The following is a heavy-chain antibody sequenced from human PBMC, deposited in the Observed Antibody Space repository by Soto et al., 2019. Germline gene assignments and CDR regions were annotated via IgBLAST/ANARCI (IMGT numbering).Heavy chain of an antibody. D-gene: IGHD6-19*01. CDR2: ISAYNGNT. J-gene: IGHJ4*02. Sequence: QVQLVQSGAEVKKPGASVKVSCKASGYTFTSYGISWVRQAPGQGLEWMGWISAYNGNTNYAQKLQGRVTMTTVTSTITAYMELRSLTSDDTAVYSCARAGTRTFLDYWGQGTLVTVSS. CDR1: GYTFTSYG. CDR3: ARAGTRTFLDY. V-gene: IGHV1-18*01.